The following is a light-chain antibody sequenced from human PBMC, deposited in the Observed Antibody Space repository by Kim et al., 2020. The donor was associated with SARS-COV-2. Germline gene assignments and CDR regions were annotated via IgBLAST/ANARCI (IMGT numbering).Light chain of an antibody. J-gene: IGKJ4*01. CDR1: QDISNN. CDR2: AAS. Sequence: ASVGGRVTITCRASQDISNNLAWFQQKPGKATKSLIYAASSLQSGVPSKFSGSGSATDFTLTISSLQPEDFATYYCQQYNSYPLTFGGGTKVDIK. V-gene: IGKV1-16*02. CDR3: QQYNSYPLT.